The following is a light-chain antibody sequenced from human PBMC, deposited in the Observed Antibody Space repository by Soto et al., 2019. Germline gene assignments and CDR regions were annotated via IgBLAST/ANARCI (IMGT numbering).Light chain of an antibody. CDR2: KAS. CDR1: QTISSW. V-gene: IGKV1-5*03. J-gene: IGKJ1*01. Sequence: DIQMTQSPSILSGSVGDRVTITCRASQTISSWLAWYQQKPGKAPKLLIYKASTLKSGVPSRFSGSGSGTEFTLTISSLQPEDFATYYCLQDYDYPRTFGQGTKVDIK. CDR3: LQDYDYPRT.